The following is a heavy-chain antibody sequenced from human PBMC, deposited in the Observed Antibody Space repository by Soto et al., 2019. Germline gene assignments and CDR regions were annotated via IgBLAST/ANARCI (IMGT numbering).Heavy chain of an antibody. V-gene: IGHV1-3*01. CDR3: ARDERYYYGSGSRTPANWFDP. Sequence: ASVKVSCKASGYTFTSYAMHWVRQAPGQRLEWMGWINAGNGNTKYPQKFQGRVTITRDTSASTAYMELSSLRSEDTAVYYCARDERYYYGSGSRTPANWFDPWGQGTLVTVSS. CDR2: INAGNGNT. CDR1: GYTFTSYA. D-gene: IGHD3-10*01. J-gene: IGHJ5*02.